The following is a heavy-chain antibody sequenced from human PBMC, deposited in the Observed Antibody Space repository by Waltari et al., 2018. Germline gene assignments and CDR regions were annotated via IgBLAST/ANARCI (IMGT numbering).Heavy chain of an antibody. J-gene: IGHJ4*02. CDR2: FDPEDGET. V-gene: IGHV1-24*01. CDR3: ARGGDIVVVVAAPLPSSTFDY. Sequence: KKPGSSVKVSCKASGGTFSSYAISWVRQAPGQGLEWMGGFDPEDGETIYAQKFQGRVTMTEDTSTDTAYMELSSLRSEDTAVYYCARGGDIVVVVAAPLPSSTFDYWGQGTLVTVSS. D-gene: IGHD2-15*01. CDR1: GGTFSSYA.